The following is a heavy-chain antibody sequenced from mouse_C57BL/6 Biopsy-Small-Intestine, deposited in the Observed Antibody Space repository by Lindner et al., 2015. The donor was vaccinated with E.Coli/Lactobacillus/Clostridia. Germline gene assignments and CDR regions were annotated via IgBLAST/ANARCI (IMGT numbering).Heavy chain of an antibody. CDR3: ARQRDYAMDY. CDR1: GFTFSSYG. V-gene: IGHV5-6*01. J-gene: IGHJ4*01. CDR2: ISSGGSYT. Sequence: VQLQESGGDLVKPGGSLKLSCAASGFTFSSYGMSWVRQTPDKRLEWVATISSGGSYTYYPDSVKGRFTISRDNAKNTLYLQMSSLKSEDTAMYYCARQRDYAMDYWGQGTSVTVSS.